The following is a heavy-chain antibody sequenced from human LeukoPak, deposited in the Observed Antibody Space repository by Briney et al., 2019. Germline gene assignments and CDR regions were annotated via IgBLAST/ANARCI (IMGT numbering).Heavy chain of an antibody. J-gene: IGHJ4*02. CDR2: ISSSGSTK. D-gene: IGHD3-16*01. CDR3: STDGLHRGGTFDY. V-gene: IGHV3-48*04. CDR1: GFTFSRYT. Sequence: GGSLRLSCAASGFTFSRYTMNWVRQAPGKGLEWVSYISSSGSTKYYADSVKGRFTISRDNAKNSLYLQMNSLKTEDTAVYYCSTDGLHRGGTFDYCGQGNLVTVSS.